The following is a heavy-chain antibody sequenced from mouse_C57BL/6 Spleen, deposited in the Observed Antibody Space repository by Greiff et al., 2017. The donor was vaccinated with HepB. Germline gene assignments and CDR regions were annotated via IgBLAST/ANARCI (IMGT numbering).Heavy chain of an antibody. CDR1: GYSITSGYY. V-gene: IGHV3-6*01. Sequence: EVKLEESGPGLVKPSQSLSLTCSVTGYSITSGYYWNWIRQFPGNKLEWMGYISYDGSNNYNPSLKNRISITRDTSKNQFFLKLNSVTTEDTATYYCARGRGLGDFDYWGQGTTLTVSS. CDR2: ISYDGSN. J-gene: IGHJ2*01. D-gene: IGHD4-1*01. CDR3: ARGRGLGDFDY.